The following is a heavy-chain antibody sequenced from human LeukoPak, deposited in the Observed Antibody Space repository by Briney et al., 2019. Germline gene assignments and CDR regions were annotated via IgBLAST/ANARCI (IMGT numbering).Heavy chain of an antibody. Sequence: GESLKISCKGSGYSFTNYWIGWVRQMPEKGLEWMGIIYPGDSDTRYSPSFRGQVTISADKSISTAYLQWSSLKASDTAMYYCAREGNYNVLTGYYHYFDCWGQGTLVTVSS. CDR1: GYSFTNYW. J-gene: IGHJ4*02. V-gene: IGHV5-51*01. CDR3: AREGNYNVLTGYYHYFDC. CDR2: IYPGDSDT. D-gene: IGHD3-9*01.